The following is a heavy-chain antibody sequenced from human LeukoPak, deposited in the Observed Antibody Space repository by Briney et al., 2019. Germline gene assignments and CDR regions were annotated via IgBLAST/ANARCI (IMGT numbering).Heavy chain of an antibody. D-gene: IGHD3-16*01. CDR3: ARALLWGMFTYDY. J-gene: IGHJ4*02. V-gene: IGHV3-48*01. CDR1: GFTFSSYS. Sequence: GGSLRLSCAASGFTFSSYSMNLVRQAPGKGLEWVSYISSSSSTIYYADSVKGRFTISRDNAKNSLYLQMSSLRAEDTAVYYCARALLWGMFTYDYWGQGTLVTVSS. CDR2: ISSSSSTI.